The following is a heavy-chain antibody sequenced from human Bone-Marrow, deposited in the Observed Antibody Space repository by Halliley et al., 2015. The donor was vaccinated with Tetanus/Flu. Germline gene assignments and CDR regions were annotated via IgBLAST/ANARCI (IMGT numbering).Heavy chain of an antibody. V-gene: IGHV3-30*03. CDR2: ISYDGTNK. J-gene: IGHJ4*02. CDR1: GFIFNTYG. Sequence: SLRLSCAASGFIFNTYGIHWVRQAPGKGLEWVALISYDGTNKYYADSVKGRFTISRDNSKNTVYLQMNSLKPEDTAVYYCARGNWDNVDYFDYWGQGTLVTVSS. D-gene: IGHD7-27*01. CDR3: ARGNWDNVDYFDY.